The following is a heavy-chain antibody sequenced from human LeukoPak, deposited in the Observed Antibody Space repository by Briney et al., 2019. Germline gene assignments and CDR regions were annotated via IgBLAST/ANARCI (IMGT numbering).Heavy chain of an antibody. CDR1: GFSFSSYW. CDR3: ARMSTSSWYVCDY. V-gene: IGHV3-7*01. D-gene: IGHD6-13*01. J-gene: IGHJ4*02. CDR2: IKQDGSEK. Sequence: GGSLRLSCAASGFSFSSYWMTWVRQAPGKGLEWVANIKQDGSEKYYVDSVMGRFTISRDNAKHSLYLQMNSLRAEDTAVYYCARMSTSSWYVCDYWGQGTLVTVS.